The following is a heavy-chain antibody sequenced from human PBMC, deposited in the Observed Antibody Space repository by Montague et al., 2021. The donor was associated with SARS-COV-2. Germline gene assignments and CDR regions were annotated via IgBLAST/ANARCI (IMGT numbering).Heavy chain of an antibody. V-gene: IGHV4-61*02. J-gene: IGHJ6*02. CDR2: IYTSGST. CDR3: ARAPDVDTAMVIYYYGMDV. D-gene: IGHD5-18*01. CDR1: GGSISSGSYY. Sequence: TLSLTCTVSGGSISSGSYYWSWIRQPAGKGLEWIGRIYTSGSTNYNPSLKSRVTISVDTSKNQFSLKLSSVTAVDTAVYYCARAPDVDTAMVIYYYGMDVWGQGTTVTVSS.